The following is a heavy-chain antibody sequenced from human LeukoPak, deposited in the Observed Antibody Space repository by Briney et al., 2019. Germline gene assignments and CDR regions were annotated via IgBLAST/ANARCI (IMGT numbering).Heavy chain of an antibody. CDR3: AREGVVGATIRAYYFDY. V-gene: IGHV3-7*03. CDR2: IKQDGSEK. CDR1: GFTFTDYW. J-gene: IGHJ4*02. Sequence: GGSLRLSCAASGFTFTDYWMSWVRQAPGKGLEWVANIKQDGSEKYYVDSVKGRFTISTDNAKNSLYLQMNSLRAEDTAVYYCAREGVVGATIRAYYFDYWGQGTLVTVSS. D-gene: IGHD1-26*01.